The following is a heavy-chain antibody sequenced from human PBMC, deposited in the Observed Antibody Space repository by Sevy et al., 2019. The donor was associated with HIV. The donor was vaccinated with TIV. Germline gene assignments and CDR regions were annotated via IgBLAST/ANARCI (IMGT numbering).Heavy chain of an antibody. CDR1: GFPFSHYG. Sequence: GGSLRLSCASSGFPFSHYGFHWVRHAPGKGLDWVAFIRDDGSKKDYEESVRGRFTVSRDNSKNTLYLQMNSLRPEDTATYYCAKDFYDFSGRVAVVDPWGQGTLVTVSS. J-gene: IGHJ5*02. V-gene: IGHV3-30*02. D-gene: IGHD3-3*01. CDR3: AKDFYDFSGRVAVVDP. CDR2: IRDDGSKK.